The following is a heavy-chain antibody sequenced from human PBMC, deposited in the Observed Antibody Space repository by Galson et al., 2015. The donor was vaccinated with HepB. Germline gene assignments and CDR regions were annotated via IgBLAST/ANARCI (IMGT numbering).Heavy chain of an antibody. J-gene: IGHJ4*02. Sequence: SLRLSCAASGFDFGNYGMHWVRQAPGKGLEWMALIWKDGSNKHYADSLKGRFRISRDNAKNTLFLEADSVRAEDTAVYYCAREDATITVAALEYWGPGALVTVSS. CDR2: IWKDGSNK. CDR3: AREDATITVAALEY. D-gene: IGHD6-13*01. V-gene: IGHV3-33*01. CDR1: GFDFGNYG.